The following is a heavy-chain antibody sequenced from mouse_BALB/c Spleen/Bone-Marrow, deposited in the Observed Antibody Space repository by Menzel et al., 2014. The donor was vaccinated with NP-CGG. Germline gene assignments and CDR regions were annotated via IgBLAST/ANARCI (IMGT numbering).Heavy chain of an antibody. Sequence: QVQLQQSGAELVKPGASVKLSCKASGYTFTNYWMHWVKQRPGQGLEWIGEINPSNGRTNYNEKFKSKATLTVDKSSSTAYMQLSSLTSEGSAVYYCARGFDYWGQGTTLTVSS. J-gene: IGHJ2*01. V-gene: IGHV1S81*02. CDR3: ARGFDY. CDR2: INPSNGRT. CDR1: GYTFTNYW.